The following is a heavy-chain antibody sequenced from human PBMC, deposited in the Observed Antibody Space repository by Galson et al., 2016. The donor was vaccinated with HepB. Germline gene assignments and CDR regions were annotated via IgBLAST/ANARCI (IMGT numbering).Heavy chain of an antibody. CDR1: GFTFSSYA. J-gene: IGHJ4*02. V-gene: IGHV3-30*03. D-gene: IGHD6-13*01. Sequence: SMRLPCAASGFTFSSYAMHWVRQAPRTGQEWEAAISDDQRNKYYEDAANGRFAISRDQSKNTVFLQMNSWRAEDTAVYYCARDLHGSWSIDYWGQGTLVTVSS. CDR3: ARDLHGSWSIDY. CDR2: ISDDQRNK.